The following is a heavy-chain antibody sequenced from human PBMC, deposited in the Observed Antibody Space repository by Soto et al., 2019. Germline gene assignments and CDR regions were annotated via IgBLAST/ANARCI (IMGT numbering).Heavy chain of an antibody. CDR3: AKIGKGWLQLQGLLDY. CDR2: ISGSGGST. CDR1: GFTFSSYA. J-gene: IGHJ4*02. D-gene: IGHD1-1*01. V-gene: IGHV3-23*01. Sequence: GWSLRLSCAASGFTFSSYAMSWVRQAPGKGLEWVSAISGSGGSTYYADSVKGRFTISRDNSKNTLYLQMNSLRAEDTAVYYCAKIGKGWLQLQGLLDYSGQGNLVTLSS.